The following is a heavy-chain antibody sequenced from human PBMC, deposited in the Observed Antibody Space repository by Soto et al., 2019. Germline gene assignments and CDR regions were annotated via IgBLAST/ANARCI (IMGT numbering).Heavy chain of an antibody. J-gene: IGHJ6*02. Sequence: GGSLRLSCAASGFTFSSYSMNWVRQAPGKGLEWVSSISSSSSYIYYADSVKGRFTISRDNAKNSLYLQMNSLRAEDTAVYYCARSRGSEEYYYYYGMDVWGQGTTVTVSS. CDR2: ISSSSSYI. D-gene: IGHD2-2*01. CDR1: GFTFSSYS. V-gene: IGHV3-21*01. CDR3: ARSRGSEEYYYYYGMDV.